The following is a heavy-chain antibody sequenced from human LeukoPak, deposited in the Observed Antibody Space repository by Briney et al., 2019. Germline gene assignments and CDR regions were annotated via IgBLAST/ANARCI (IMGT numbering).Heavy chain of an antibody. CDR1: GYTFTGYY. Sequence: ASVKVSXKASGYTFTGYYMHWVRQAPGQGLEWMGWINPNSGGTNYAQKFQGRVTMTRDTSISTAYMELSRLRSDDTAVYYCARYSSSTSCSIYNWFDPWGQGTLVTVSS. CDR3: ARYSSSTSCSIYNWFDP. CDR2: INPNSGGT. J-gene: IGHJ5*02. V-gene: IGHV1-2*02. D-gene: IGHD2-2*01.